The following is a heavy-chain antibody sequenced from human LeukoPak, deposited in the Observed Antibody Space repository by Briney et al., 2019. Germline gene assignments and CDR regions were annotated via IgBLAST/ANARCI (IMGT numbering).Heavy chain of an antibody. CDR2: ISNDSRYI. J-gene: IGHJ4*02. D-gene: IGHD4/OR15-4a*01. Sequence: TGGSLRLSCIASGFTLSRYIMNWVRQAPGKGLEWVASISNDSRYIYYSDSVKGRFTISRDNAKNSLYLQMNSLRAEDTAVYYCARGGANDYWGQGTLVTVSS. CDR3: ARGGANDY. CDR1: GFTLSRYI. V-gene: IGHV3-21*01.